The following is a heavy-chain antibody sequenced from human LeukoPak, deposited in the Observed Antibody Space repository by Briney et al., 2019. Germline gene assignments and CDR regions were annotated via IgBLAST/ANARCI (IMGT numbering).Heavy chain of an antibody. V-gene: IGHV4-59*08. D-gene: IGHD3-3*01. CDR1: VGSISRYF. J-gene: IGHJ6*03. Sequence: KSSGTLSHTCSVSVGSISRYFWSWVRQPPGKGLGWIGEVYYNGSTNYNPSLKSRVAISIGTSRNQFSLKMSYVTAADTAVYYSARLSDFWSPYNRSYYYYIDVWGKGTTVTVSS. CDR3: ARLSDFWSPYNRSYYYYIDV. CDR2: VYYNGST.